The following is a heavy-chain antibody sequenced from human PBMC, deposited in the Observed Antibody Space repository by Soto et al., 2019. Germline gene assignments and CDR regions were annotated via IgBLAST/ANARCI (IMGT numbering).Heavy chain of an antibody. CDR1: GYTFTGYY. CDR3: ARATSGSYIYYYGMDV. D-gene: IGHD1-26*01. CDR2: INPNSGGT. Sequence: ASVKVSCQASGYTFTGYYMHWVRPAPGQGLEWMGWINPNSGGTNYAQKFQGRVTMTRDTSISTAYMELSRLRSDDTAVYYCARATSGSYIYYYGMDVWGQGTTVTVSS. V-gene: IGHV1-2*02. J-gene: IGHJ6*02.